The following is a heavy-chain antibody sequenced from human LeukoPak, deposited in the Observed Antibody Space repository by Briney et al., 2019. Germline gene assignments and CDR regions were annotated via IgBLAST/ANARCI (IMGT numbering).Heavy chain of an antibody. V-gene: IGHV3-72*01. J-gene: IGHJ4*02. CDR1: GFTFSDHY. D-gene: IGHD2-21*01. CDR2: IKHKAHSYTT. CDR3: AQFAKGG. Sequence: GGSLRLSCAASGFTFSDHYMDWDRQAPGKGLEWVGRIKHKAHSYTTEYAASVKGRFTISRDDSKSSLYLQMNSLKIEDTAVYYCAQFAKGGWGQGTLVTVSS.